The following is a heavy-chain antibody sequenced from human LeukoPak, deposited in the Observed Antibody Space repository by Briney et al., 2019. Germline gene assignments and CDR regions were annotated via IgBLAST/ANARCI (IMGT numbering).Heavy chain of an antibody. V-gene: IGHV1-69*13. Sequence: ASVKVSCKASGGTFSSYAISWVRQAPGQGLEWRGGIIPIFGTANYAQKFQGRVTITADESTSTAYMELSSLRAEDTAVYYCARGAATISGDYYFDYWGQGTLVTVSS. CDR3: ARGAATISGDYYFDY. CDR1: GGTFSSYA. J-gene: IGHJ4*02. D-gene: IGHD5-24*01. CDR2: IIPIFGTA.